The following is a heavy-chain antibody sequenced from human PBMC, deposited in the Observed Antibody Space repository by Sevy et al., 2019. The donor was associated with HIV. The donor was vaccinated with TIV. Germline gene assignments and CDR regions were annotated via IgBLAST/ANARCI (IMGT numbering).Heavy chain of an antibody. CDR2: IYHRGST. CDR1: GYSISSGYY. J-gene: IGHJ4*02. Sequence: SETLSLTCAVSGYSISSGYYWRWIRQPTGKGLEWIGSIYHRGSTHYNPSLKSRVTISVDTSKNQFSLKLSSVTAADTAVYYCARWKGDTALVSTYYYFDYWGQGTLVTVSS. D-gene: IGHD5-18*01. CDR3: ARWKGDTALVSTYYYFDY. V-gene: IGHV4-38-2*01.